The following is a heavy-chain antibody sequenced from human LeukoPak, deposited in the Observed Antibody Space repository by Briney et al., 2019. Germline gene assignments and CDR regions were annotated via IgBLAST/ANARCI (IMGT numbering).Heavy chain of an antibody. Sequence: SETLSLTCTVSGGSNSSHYWSWIRQPPGKGLEWIGYIYYSGTTNYNPSLQSRVTISVDTSKNQFSLKLTSVTAADTAVYYCARSYRRSSPYFDYWGQGSLVTVSS. J-gene: IGHJ4*02. V-gene: IGHV4-59*11. D-gene: IGHD6-6*01. CDR3: ARSYRRSSPYFDY. CDR1: GGSNSSHY. CDR2: IYYSGTT.